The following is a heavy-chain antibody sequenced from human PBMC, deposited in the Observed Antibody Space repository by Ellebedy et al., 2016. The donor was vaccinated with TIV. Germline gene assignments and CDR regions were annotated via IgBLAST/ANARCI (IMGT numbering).Heavy chain of an antibody. J-gene: IGHJ4*02. V-gene: IGHV1-46*01. CDR3: ARELTISVGATPTCY. CDR2: INPNLGST. Sequence: ASVKVSCKASGYTFSSYYLHWVRQAPGQGPEWMGVINPNLGSTSYAQRFQGRVTLTRETSTSTVYMEMRGLTYEDTAVYYCARELTISVGATPTCYWGQGTLITVSS. D-gene: IGHD1-26*01. CDR1: GYTFSSYY.